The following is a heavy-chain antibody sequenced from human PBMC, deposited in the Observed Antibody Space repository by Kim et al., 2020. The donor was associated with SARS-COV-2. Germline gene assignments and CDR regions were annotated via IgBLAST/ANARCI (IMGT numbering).Heavy chain of an antibody. CDR1: GFTFSSYW. CDR3: ARAMTMHGGIMGY. D-gene: IGHD2-2*01. J-gene: IGHJ4*02. CDR2: INSDGNSI. Sequence: GGSLRLSCAASGFTFSSYWTHWVRQVPGKGLVWVSRINSDGNSISYVDSVKGRFTISRDNAKNTLYLQMNSLRVEDTALYYCARAMTMHGGIMGYWGQGTLVTVSS. V-gene: IGHV3-74*01.